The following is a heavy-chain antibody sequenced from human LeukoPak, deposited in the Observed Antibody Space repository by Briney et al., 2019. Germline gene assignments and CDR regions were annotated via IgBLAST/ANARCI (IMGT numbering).Heavy chain of an antibody. D-gene: IGHD2-2*01. V-gene: IGHV3-30-3*01. Sequence: SGGSLRLSCAASGFTFSSYAMHWVRQAPGKGLEWVAVISYDGSNKYYADSVKGRFTISRDNSKNTLYLQMNSLRAEDTAVYYCAREIVVVPAATFDYWGQGTLVTVSS. CDR2: ISYDGSNK. CDR1: GFTFSSYA. CDR3: AREIVVVPAATFDY. J-gene: IGHJ4*02.